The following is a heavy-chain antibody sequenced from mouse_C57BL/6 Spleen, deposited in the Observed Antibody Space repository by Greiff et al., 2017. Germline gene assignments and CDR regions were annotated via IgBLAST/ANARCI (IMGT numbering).Heavy chain of an antibody. CDR1: GYSITSGYY. Sequence: EVKLQESGPGLVKPSQSLSLTCSVTGYSITSGYYWNWIRQFPGNKLEWMGYISYDGSNNYNPSLKNRISITRDTSKNQFFLKLNSVTTEDTATYYCARDTGYFDDWGQGTTLTVSS. J-gene: IGHJ2*01. V-gene: IGHV3-6*01. CDR2: ISYDGSN. D-gene: IGHD1-1*01. CDR3: ARDTGYFDD.